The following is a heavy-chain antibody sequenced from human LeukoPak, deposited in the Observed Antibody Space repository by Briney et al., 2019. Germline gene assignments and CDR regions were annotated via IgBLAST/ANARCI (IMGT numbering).Heavy chain of an antibody. V-gene: IGHV4-30-4*01. CDR3: ARAEYGSGSYPDY. CDR2: IYYSRST. Sequence: PSETLSLTCTVSGGSISSGDYYWSWIRQPPGKGLEWIGYIYYSRSTYYNPSLKSRVTISVDTSKNQFSLKLSSVTAADTAVYYCARAEYGSGSYPDYWGQGTLVTVSS. D-gene: IGHD3-10*01. J-gene: IGHJ4*02. CDR1: GGSISSGDYY.